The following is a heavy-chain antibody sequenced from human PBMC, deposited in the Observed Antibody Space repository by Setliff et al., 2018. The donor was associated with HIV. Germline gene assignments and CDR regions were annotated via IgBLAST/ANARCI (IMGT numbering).Heavy chain of an antibody. Sequence: ASVKVSCKASGYTFTAYNIQWVRQAPGQGLEWVRWINPNTGDTSYAENLQGWVTLTRDTSISTAYLEVRSDDTAVYYCARKRVGFDGIDVWGQGTTVTVS. CDR2: INPNTGDT. CDR1: GYTFTAYN. D-gene: IGHD1-26*01. J-gene: IGHJ6*02. CDR3: ARKRVGFDGIDV. V-gene: IGHV1-2*04.